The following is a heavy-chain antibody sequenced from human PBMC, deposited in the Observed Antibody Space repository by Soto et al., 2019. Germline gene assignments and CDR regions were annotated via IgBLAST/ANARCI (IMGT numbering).Heavy chain of an antibody. CDR2: ISYDGSNK. D-gene: IGHD2-8*01. CDR3: AREQTYCTNGVCSSYYGMDV. Sequence: QVQLVESGGGVVQPGRSLRLSCAASGFTFSSYAMHWVRQAPDKGLEWVAVISYDGSNKFYADSVKGRFTISTDNSKNKLYLQMNSLRAEDTAVYYCAREQTYCTNGVCSSYYGMDVWGQGTTVTVSS. CDR1: GFTFSSYA. V-gene: IGHV3-30*04. J-gene: IGHJ6*02.